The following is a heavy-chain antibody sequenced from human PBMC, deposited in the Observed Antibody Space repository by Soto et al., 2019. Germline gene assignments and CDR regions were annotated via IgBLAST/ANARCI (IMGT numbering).Heavy chain of an antibody. CDR2: INHSGST. Sequence: ASETLSLTCAVYGGSFSGYYWSWIRQPPGKGLEWIGEINHSGSTNYNPSLKSRVTISVDTSKNQFSLKLSSVTAADTAVYYCARGGVIIPYWGQGTLVTSPQ. V-gene: IGHV4-34*01. D-gene: IGHD3-10*01. CDR1: GGSFSGYY. J-gene: IGHJ4*02. CDR3: ARGGVIIPY.